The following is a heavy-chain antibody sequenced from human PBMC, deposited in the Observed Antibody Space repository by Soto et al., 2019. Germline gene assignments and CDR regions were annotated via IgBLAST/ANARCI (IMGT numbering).Heavy chain of an antibody. J-gene: IGHJ6*04. Sequence: EVQLVESGGGLVKPGGSLRLSCAASDFTITNAWMNWVRQAPGKGLEWVGRIKTKAEGGATDYAAPLKGRFTISRDDSRYKLFPQIHSLKTEDTSVYYCTTGSLERVWGEGATVTVSS. CDR3: TTGSLERV. CDR1: DFTITNAW. V-gene: IGHV3-15*07. CDR2: IKTKAEGGAT.